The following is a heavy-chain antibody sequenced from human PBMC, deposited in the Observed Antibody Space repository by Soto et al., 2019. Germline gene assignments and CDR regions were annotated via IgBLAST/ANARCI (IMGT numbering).Heavy chain of an antibody. CDR2: INPSGGST. V-gene: IGHV1-46*01. J-gene: IGHJ6*02. Sequence: QVQLVQSGAEVKKPGASVKVSCKASGYTFTSYYMHWVRQAPGQGLEWMGIINPSGGSTSFAQKFQGRVTMTRDTSTSTGDRELSSLRSEDTAVYYCARDKVYGMDVWGRGTTVTVSS. CDR3: ARDKVYGMDV. CDR1: GYTFTSYY.